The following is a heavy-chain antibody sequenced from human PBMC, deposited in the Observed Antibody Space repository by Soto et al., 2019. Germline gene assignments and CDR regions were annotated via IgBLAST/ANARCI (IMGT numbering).Heavy chain of an antibody. J-gene: IGHJ6*02. CDR2: IYYSGST. CDR1: GGSISSYY. D-gene: IGHD6-19*01. V-gene: IGHV4-59*01. Sequence: SETLSLTCTVSGGSISSYYWSWIRQPPGKGLEWIGYIYYSGSTNYNPSLKSRVTISVDTSKNQFSLKLSSVTAADTAVYYCAREGYSGGSSYYYYGMDVLGQGHRVTVSS. CDR3: AREGYSGGSSYYYYGMDV.